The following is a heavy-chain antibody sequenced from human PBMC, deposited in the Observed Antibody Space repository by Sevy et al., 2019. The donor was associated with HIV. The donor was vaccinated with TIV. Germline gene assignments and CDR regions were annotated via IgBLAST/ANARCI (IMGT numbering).Heavy chain of an antibody. CDR3: ARGVGLDC. Sequence: GGSLRLSCAASGFTFSPYWMTWVRHAPGKGLEWVANIRPDGSDKYYVDSVKGRFTISRDNAKNSLYPQMNSLRADDTAMYYCARGVGLDCWGQGALVTVSS. CDR2: IRPDGSDK. J-gene: IGHJ4*02. CDR1: GFTFSPYW. V-gene: IGHV3-7*03. D-gene: IGHD1-26*01.